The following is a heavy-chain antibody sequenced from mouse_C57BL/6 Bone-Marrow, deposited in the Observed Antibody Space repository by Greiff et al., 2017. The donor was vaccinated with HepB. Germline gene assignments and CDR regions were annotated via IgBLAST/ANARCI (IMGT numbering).Heavy chain of an antibody. CDR1: GFSFNTYA. Sequence: EVKLQESGGGLVQPKGSLKLSCAASGFSFNTYAMNWVRQAPGKGLEWVARIRSKSNNYATYYADSVKDRFTISRDDSESMLYLQMNNLKTEDTAMYYCVRPFYYGNYYAMDYWGQGTSVTVSS. D-gene: IGHD2-1*01. CDR2: IRSKSNNYAT. J-gene: IGHJ4*01. V-gene: IGHV10-1*01. CDR3: VRPFYYGNYYAMDY.